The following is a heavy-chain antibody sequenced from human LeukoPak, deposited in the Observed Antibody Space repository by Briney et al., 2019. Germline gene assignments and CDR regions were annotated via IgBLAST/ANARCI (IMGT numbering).Heavy chain of an antibody. Sequence: GGSLRLSCAASGFTFSSYEMNWVRQAPGKGLEWVSYISSSGSTIYYADSVKGRFTISRDNAKNSLYLQMNSLRVEDTAVYYCARDPYIKAFDIWGQGTMVTVSS. D-gene: IGHD1-14*01. V-gene: IGHV3-48*03. J-gene: IGHJ3*02. CDR1: GFTFSSYE. CDR2: ISSSGSTI. CDR3: ARDPYIKAFDI.